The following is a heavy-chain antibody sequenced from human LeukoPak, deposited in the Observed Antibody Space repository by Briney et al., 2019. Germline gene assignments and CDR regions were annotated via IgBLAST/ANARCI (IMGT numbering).Heavy chain of an antibody. CDR1: GGSISSYY. V-gene: IGHV4-59*01. CDR2: IHYSGNT. J-gene: IGHJ3*01. CDR3: ASSTWYSSGPSF. D-gene: IGHD6-19*01. Sequence: SETLSLTCTVSGGSISSYYWSWIRQPPGKGLEWIGYIHYSGNTNYNPSLKSRVTISLVTSKNQFSLKLSSVTAADTAVFYCASSTWYSSGPSFWGQGTMVTVSS.